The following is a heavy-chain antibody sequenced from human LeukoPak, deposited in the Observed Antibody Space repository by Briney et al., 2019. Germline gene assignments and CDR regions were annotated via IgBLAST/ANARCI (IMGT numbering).Heavy chain of an antibody. J-gene: IGHJ4*02. D-gene: IGHD3-22*01. CDR2: IKQDGSEK. Sequence: PGGSLRLSCAASGFTFSTYAMTWVRQAPGKGLEWVANIKQDGSEKYYVDSVKGRFTISRDNAKNSLYLQMNSLRAEDTAVYYCARVTGYMIEDYFDYWGQGTLVTVSS. CDR3: ARVTGYMIEDYFDY. V-gene: IGHV3-7*01. CDR1: GFTFSTYA.